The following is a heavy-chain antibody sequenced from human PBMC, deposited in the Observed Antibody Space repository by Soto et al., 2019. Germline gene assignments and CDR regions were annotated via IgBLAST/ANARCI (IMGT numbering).Heavy chain of an antibody. CDR2: IFSDNER. V-gene: IGHV2-26*01. CDR1: GFSLSTGRMG. J-gene: IGHJ6*02. D-gene: IGHD4-17*01. Sequence: PSLVNPTETLTLTCTVSGFSLSTGRMGVSWIRQPPGKALEWLAHIFSDNERSYSTSMQGRLTISKDPSGSQVVLSMTNLDPVDTGTYYCVRMNADSYQFYYARDVWGQGTTVTVSS. CDR3: VRMNADSYQFYYARDV.